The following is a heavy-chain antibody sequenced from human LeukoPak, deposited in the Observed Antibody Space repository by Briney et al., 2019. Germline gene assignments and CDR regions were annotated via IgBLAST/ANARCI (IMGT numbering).Heavy chain of an antibody. J-gene: IGHJ6*02. Sequence: GGSLRLSCAASGFTVSSNYMTWVRQAPGKGLEWVSVIYGGGGTYYADSVKGRFTISRDNSKNTLYLQMNSLRAEDTAVYYCARDSLDVVRGQSYYYGMDVWGQGTTVTVSS. D-gene: IGHD3-10*01. CDR2: IYGGGGT. V-gene: IGHV3-66*01. CDR3: ARDSLDVVRGQSYYYGMDV. CDR1: GFTVSSNY.